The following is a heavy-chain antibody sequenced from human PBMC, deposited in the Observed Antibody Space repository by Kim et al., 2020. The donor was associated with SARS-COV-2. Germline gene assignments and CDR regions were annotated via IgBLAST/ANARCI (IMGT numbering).Heavy chain of an antibody. D-gene: IGHD5-18*01. CDR3: ARGGGYSYGAIDY. Sequence: NQSPSLKSRITISVDTSKTPFSLKLSSVTAADTAGYYCARGGGYSYGAIDYWGQGTLVTVSS. V-gene: IGHV4-34*01. J-gene: IGHJ4*02.